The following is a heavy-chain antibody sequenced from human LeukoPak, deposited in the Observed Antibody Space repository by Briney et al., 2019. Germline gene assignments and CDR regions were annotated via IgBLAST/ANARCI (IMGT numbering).Heavy chain of an antibody. CDR1: GFTVSSNY. D-gene: IGHD2-2*03. CDR2: ISGSGGST. Sequence: GGSLRLSCAASGFTVSSNYMSWVRQAPGKGLEWVSAISGSGGSTYYADSVKGRFTISRDNSKNTLYLQMNSLRAEDTAVYYCAKDLDIVVVPAANFDYWAQGTLVTVSS. V-gene: IGHV3-23*01. CDR3: AKDLDIVVVPAANFDY. J-gene: IGHJ4*02.